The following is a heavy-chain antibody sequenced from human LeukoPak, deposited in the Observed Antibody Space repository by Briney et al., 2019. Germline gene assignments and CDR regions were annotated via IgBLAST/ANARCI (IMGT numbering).Heavy chain of an antibody. V-gene: IGHV1-8*03. CDR2: MNPNSGNT. CDR1: GYTFTSYD. D-gene: IGHD4-17*01. J-gene: IGHJ6*03. CDR3: ARERTDYYYMDV. Sequence: ASVEVSCKASGYTFTSYDINWVRQATGQGLEWMGWMNPNSGNTGYAQKFQGRVTITRNTSISTGYMELSSLRSEDTAVYYCARERTDYYYMDVWGKGTTVTVSS.